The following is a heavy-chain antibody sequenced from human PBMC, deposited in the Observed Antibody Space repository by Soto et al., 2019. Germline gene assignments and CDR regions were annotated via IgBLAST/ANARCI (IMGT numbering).Heavy chain of an antibody. CDR3: TLQLSGPY. J-gene: IGHJ4*02. Sequence: PGGSLRLSCTASGFPFKNAWMYWVRQAPGKGLEWVGRIKSNADGGTAGYAAPVTGRFTISRDDSRNTLYLQMNSLKTEDTALYYCTLQLSGPYWGQGTLVTVSS. CDR2: IKSNADGGTA. CDR1: GFPFKNAW. D-gene: IGHD1-1*01. V-gene: IGHV3-15*07.